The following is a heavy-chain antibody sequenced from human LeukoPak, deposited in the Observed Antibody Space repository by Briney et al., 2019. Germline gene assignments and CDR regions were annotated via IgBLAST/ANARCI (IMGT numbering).Heavy chain of an antibody. CDR2: IIPIFGTA. CDR1: GGTFSSYA. CDR3: ARKGYSGYDLSYYMDV. Sequence: ASVKVSCKASGGTFSSYAISWVRQAPGQGLEWMGGIIPIFGTANYAQKFQGRVTITADESTSTAYMELSSVRSEDTAVYYCARKGYSGYDLSYYMDVWGKGTTVTVSS. D-gene: IGHD5-12*01. V-gene: IGHV1-69*13. J-gene: IGHJ6*03.